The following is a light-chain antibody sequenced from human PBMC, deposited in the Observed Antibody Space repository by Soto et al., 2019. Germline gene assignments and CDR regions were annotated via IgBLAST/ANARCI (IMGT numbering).Light chain of an antibody. CDR3: QQYGTSPRT. CDR2: GAS. CDR1: ESVSSNY. V-gene: IGKV3-20*01. Sequence: VMTQSPATLSVSPGERATLSCWASESVSSNYLAWYQQKPGQAPRVLIYGASIRATGIPDRFSGSGSETDLTLTISKLEPEGFAVYYCQQYGTSPRTLGQGTKVEIK. J-gene: IGKJ1*01.